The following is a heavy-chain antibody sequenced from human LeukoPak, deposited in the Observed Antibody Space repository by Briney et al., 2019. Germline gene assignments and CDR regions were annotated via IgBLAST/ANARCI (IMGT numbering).Heavy chain of an antibody. CDR1: GFTFSAYS. Sequence: PGGSLRLSCATSGFTFSAYSMNWVRQAPGKGLEWVSYISSSSSTIYYADSVKGRFTISRDNAKNSLYLQMNSLRAEDTAVYYCAREPRYDFWSGLWVQADESFDYWGQGTLVTVSS. V-gene: IGHV3-48*01. CDR3: AREPRYDFWSGLWVQADESFDY. D-gene: IGHD3-3*01. J-gene: IGHJ4*02. CDR2: ISSSSSTI.